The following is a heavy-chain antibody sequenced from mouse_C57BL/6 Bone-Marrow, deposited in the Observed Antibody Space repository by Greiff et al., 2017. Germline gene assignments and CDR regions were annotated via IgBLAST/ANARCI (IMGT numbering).Heavy chain of an antibody. J-gene: IGHJ3*01. CDR1: GFNIKDDY. CDR2: IDPENGDT. Sequence: EVQLQQSGAELVRPGASVKLSCTASGFNIKDDYMHWVKQRPEQGLEWIGWIDPENGDTEYASKFQGKATITADTSSNTAYLQLSSLTSEDTAVXYCTHFYYYGSSPAWFAYWGQGTLVTVSA. D-gene: IGHD1-1*01. V-gene: IGHV14-4*01. CDR3: THFYYYGSSPAWFAY.